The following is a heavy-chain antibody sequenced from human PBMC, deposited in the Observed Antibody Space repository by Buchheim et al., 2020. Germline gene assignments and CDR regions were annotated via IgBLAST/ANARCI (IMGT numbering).Heavy chain of an antibody. V-gene: IGHV3-7*01. D-gene: IGHD3-10*01. Sequence: EVQLVESGGGLVQPGGSLRLSCVASGFTFSSYWMSWVRQAPGKGLEWVANIKQDGSEKYYVDSVKGRFTISRDNAKNSLYLQMNSLRAEDTAVYYCARVKVLLWFGEPIDNWFDPWGQGTL. J-gene: IGHJ5*02. CDR2: IKQDGSEK. CDR3: ARVKVLLWFGEPIDNWFDP. CDR1: GFTFSSYW.